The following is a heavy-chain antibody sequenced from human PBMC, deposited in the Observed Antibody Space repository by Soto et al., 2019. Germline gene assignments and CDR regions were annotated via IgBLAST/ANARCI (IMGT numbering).Heavy chain of an antibody. D-gene: IGHD2-15*01. Sequence: GESLKISCKGSGYSFPSYWIGWVRQMPGKGLEWMGIIYPGDSDTTYGPSFQGQVTISVDKSISTAYLQWNSLKASDTAMYYCARQGSGGSHDAFDVWSQGTMVTVSS. CDR2: IYPGDSDT. J-gene: IGHJ3*01. CDR3: ARQGSGGSHDAFDV. CDR1: GYSFPSYW. V-gene: IGHV5-51*01.